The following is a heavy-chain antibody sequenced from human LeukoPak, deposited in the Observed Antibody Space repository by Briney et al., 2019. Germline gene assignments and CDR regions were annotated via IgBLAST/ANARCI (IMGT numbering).Heavy chain of an antibody. V-gene: IGHV3-74*01. J-gene: IGHJ6*02. CDR3: ARGWYYGMDV. Sequence: GGSLRLSCAASGFTVRSTFMTWVRQALGKGLEWVSRINTDGSSTTYADSVKGRFTISRDNAKNTLYLQMNSLRVEDTAVYFSARGWYYGMDVWGQGSTVIVSS. D-gene: IGHD2-15*01. CDR2: INTDGSST. CDR1: GFTVRSTF.